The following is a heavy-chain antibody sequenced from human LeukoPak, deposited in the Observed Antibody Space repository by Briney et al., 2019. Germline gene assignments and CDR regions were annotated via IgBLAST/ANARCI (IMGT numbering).Heavy chain of an antibody. CDR1: GFTFSNYW. J-gene: IGHJ3*02. Sequence: PGGSLRLSCAASGFTFSNYWMSWVRQAPGKGLEWVANIKEDGSEKYYVDSVKGRFTISRDNARNSLYLQMNSLRAEDTAVYYCASGRRVTFGGVIGHDAFDIWGQGTMVTVSS. D-gene: IGHD3-16*02. CDR2: IKEDGSEK. V-gene: IGHV3-7*01. CDR3: ASGRRVTFGGVIGHDAFDI.